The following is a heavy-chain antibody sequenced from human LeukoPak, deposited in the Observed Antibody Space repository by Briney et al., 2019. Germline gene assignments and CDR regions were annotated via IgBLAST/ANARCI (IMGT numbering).Heavy chain of an antibody. CDR1: GYTFNNYG. CDR2: ISAYNGNT. D-gene: IGHD2-15*01. V-gene: IGHV1-18*01. Sequence: ASVKVSCKASGYTFNNYGISWVRQAPGQGLEWLGWISAYNGNTYYAENFQARVTMTTDTSTSTAYMELRSLKSDDTAVYYCARDVFCSGNSCLRDAFDIWGQGTKVTVSS. CDR3: ARDVFCSGNSCLRDAFDI. J-gene: IGHJ3*02.